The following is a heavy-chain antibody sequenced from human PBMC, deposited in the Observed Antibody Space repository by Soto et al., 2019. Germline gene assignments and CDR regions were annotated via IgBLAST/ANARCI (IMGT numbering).Heavy chain of an antibody. D-gene: IGHD6-6*01. CDR2: TYYRSKWYN. CDR1: GDSVSSNSAA. V-gene: IGHV6-1*01. CDR3: ARLRGSIAARRDAFDI. J-gene: IGHJ3*02. Sequence: SQTLSLTCAISGDSVSSNSAAWNWIRQSPSRGLEWLGRTYYRSKWYNDYAVSVKSRITINPDTSKNQFSLQLNSVTPEDTAVYYFARLRGSIAARRDAFDIWGQGTMVTVSS.